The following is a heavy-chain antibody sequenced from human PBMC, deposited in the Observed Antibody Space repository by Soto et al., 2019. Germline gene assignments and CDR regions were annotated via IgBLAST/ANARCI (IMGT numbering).Heavy chain of an antibody. J-gene: IGHJ4*02. V-gene: IGHV4-61*01. D-gene: IGHD2-15*01. Sequence: PSETLSLTCTVSGVSIGTSQYYWSWIRQPPGKGLEWIGYIYYNGGTNYNPSLQSRVIILTDTSKNLFSLRLTSVTAADTAMYFCARDGCGGGACYSCYKLGIDYWGQGIVVTVSS. CDR3: ARDGCGGGACYSCYKLGIDY. CDR2: IYYNGGT. CDR1: GVSIGTSQYY.